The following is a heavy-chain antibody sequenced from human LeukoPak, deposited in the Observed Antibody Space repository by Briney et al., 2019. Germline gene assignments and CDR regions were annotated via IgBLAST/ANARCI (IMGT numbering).Heavy chain of an antibody. CDR3: ARDYMVRGVNTIIPYYYYYMDV. CDR1: GGSISSGSDY. CDR2: IYHSGST. J-gene: IGHJ6*03. D-gene: IGHD3-10*01. Sequence: PSQTLSLTCTVSGGSISSGSDYWSWIRQPAGKGLEWIGSIYHSGSTYYNPSLKSRVTISVDTSKNQFSLKLSSVTAADTAVYYCARDYMVRGVNTIIPYYYYYMDVWGKGTTVTVSS. V-gene: IGHV4-61*02.